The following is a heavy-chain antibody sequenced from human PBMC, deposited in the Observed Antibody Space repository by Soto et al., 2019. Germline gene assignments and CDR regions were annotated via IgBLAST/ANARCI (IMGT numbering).Heavy chain of an antibody. J-gene: IGHJ5*02. CDR3: ARDGGSFGNWFDP. CDR2: IIPIFGTA. D-gene: IGHD3-16*01. Sequence: GASVKVSCKASGGTSSSYAISWVRQAPGQGLEWMGGIIPIFGTANYAQKFQGRVTITADESTSTAYMELSSLRSEDTAVYYCARDGGSFGNWFDPWGQGTLFTVSS. V-gene: IGHV1-69*13. CDR1: GGTSSSYA.